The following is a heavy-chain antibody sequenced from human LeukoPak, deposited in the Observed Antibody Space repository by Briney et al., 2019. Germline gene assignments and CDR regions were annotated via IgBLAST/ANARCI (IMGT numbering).Heavy chain of an antibody. CDR1: GFTFSSYA. V-gene: IGHV3-23*01. J-gene: IGHJ4*02. Sequence: AGGSLRLSCAASGFTFSSYAMSWVRQAPGKGLEWASAISGSGGSTYYADSVKGRFTISRDNSKNTLYLQMNSLRAEDTAVYYCATNSDYDSSGYYYGYFDYWGQGTLVTVSS. D-gene: IGHD3-22*01. CDR3: ATNSDYDSSGYYYGYFDY. CDR2: ISGSGGST.